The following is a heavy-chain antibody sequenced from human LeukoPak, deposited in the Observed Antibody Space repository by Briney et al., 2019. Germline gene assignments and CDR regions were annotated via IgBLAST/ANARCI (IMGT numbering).Heavy chain of an antibody. V-gene: IGHV3-30*03. CDR2: ISYDGSNK. CDR1: GFTFSSYD. Sequence: GGSLRLSCAASGFTFSSYDMHWVRQAPGKGLEWVAVISYDGSNKYYADSVKGRFTISRDNSKNTLYLQMNSLRAEDTAVYYCARGPDYDFWSGYHDAFDIWGQGTMVTVSS. CDR3: ARGPDYDFWSGYHDAFDI. D-gene: IGHD3-3*01. J-gene: IGHJ3*02.